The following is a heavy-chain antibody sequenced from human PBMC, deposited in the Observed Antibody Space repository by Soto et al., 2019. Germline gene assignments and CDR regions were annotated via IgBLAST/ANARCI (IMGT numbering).Heavy chain of an antibody. J-gene: IGHJ4*02. D-gene: IGHD3-3*01. V-gene: IGHV3-23*01. CDR3: ARLERCDS. Sequence: EVHLLESGGDLVQPGGSLRLSCAASGFTFRNYVMDWVRQAPGKGLEWVSSINTAGDYTVYADSVKGLFTVSRDNSKNMLYLQMNSLRTEDTAVYYCARLERCDSWGQGTRVTVSS. CDR2: INTAGDYT. CDR1: GFTFRNYV.